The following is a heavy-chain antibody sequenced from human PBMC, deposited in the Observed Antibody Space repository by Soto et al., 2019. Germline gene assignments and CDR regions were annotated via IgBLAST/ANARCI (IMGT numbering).Heavy chain of an antibody. D-gene: IGHD1-26*01. Sequence: QVQLVQSGAEVKKPGASVKVSCKASGYTFTNYAMHWVRQAPGQRLEWMGWINAGNVNTKYSQKFQGRVTITRDTSAIRAYMELSSLRSDDTAVYYCARGGTLYCYFDLWGRGTLVTVSS. CDR3: ARGGTLYCYFDL. CDR1: GYTFTNYA. CDR2: INAGNVNT. J-gene: IGHJ2*01. V-gene: IGHV1-3*01.